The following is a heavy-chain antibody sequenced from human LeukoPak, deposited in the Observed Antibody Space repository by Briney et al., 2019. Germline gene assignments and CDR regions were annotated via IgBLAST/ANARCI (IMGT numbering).Heavy chain of an antibody. CDR2: ISAYNGNT. V-gene: IGHV1-18*01. J-gene: IGHJ4*02. D-gene: IGHD3-9*01. CDR3: AREVLRYFDWPLDY. Sequence: ASVKVSCKASGYTFTSYGISWVRQAPGQGLEWMGWISAYNGNTNYAQKLQGRVTMTTDTSTSTAYMALRSLRSDDTAVYYCAREVLRYFDWPLDYWGQGTLVTVSS. CDR1: GYTFTSYG.